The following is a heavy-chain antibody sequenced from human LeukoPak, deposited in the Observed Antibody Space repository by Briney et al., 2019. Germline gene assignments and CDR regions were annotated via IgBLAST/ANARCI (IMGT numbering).Heavy chain of an antibody. CDR2: ISASGGST. CDR1: GFTFSSYA. V-gene: IGHV3-23*01. D-gene: IGHD5-24*01. Sequence: GGSLRLSCAASGFTFSSYAMSWVRQAPGKGLEWVSAISASGGSTHYVDSVKGRFTISRDNSKNTLFLQMNSLRAEDTAVYYCAKADGSWTYDPWGQGTLVTVSS. J-gene: IGHJ5*02. CDR3: AKADGSWTYDP.